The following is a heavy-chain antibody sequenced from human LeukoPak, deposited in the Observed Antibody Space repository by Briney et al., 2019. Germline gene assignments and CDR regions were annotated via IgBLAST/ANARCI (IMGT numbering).Heavy chain of an antibody. J-gene: IGHJ6*03. CDR2: ISSSSSYI. CDR1: GFTLSSYS. Sequence: GRSLSLSCAASGFTLSSYSMNWVRQPPGRGREWVSSISSSSSYIYYADTVKGRFTISRDNAKSSVYVQMNSLRAEDTAVYYCAREPGAYYEFWSPREYYMDVWGKGTTVTVSS. D-gene: IGHD3-3*01. CDR3: AREPGAYYEFWSPREYYMDV. V-gene: IGHV3-21*01.